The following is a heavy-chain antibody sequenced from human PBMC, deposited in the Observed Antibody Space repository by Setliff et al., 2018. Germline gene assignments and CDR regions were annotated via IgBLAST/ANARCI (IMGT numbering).Heavy chain of an antibody. D-gene: IGHD1-1*01. CDR1: GISITSGHY. Sequence: PSETLSHTCDVSGISITSGHYWGWIRQPPGKGLEWIATIYHRGRTYYNPSLDSRVTISLDTSKNQYSLRLRSVTAADTAVYYCASPRRDDLDTPFDAFDLWGQGTKVTVSS. J-gene: IGHJ3*01. CDR3: ASPRRDDLDTPFDAFDL. V-gene: IGHV4-38-2*01. CDR2: IYHRGRT.